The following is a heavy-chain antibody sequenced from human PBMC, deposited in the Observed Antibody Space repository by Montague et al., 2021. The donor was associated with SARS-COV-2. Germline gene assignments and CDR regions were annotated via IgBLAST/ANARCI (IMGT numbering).Heavy chain of an antibody. V-gene: IGHV3-9*01. J-gene: IGHJ4*02. Sequence: SLRLSCAASGFTFSSYAMSWVRQAPGKGLEWVSGTSWDGGVKGYADSVKGRFTISRDNARNSLYLQMNSLRPDDTAFYYCAKGRDGSGTYYSDSWGQGTLVTVSS. CDR1: GFTFSSYA. CDR2: TSWDGGVK. D-gene: IGHD3-10*01. CDR3: AKGRDGSGTYYSDS.